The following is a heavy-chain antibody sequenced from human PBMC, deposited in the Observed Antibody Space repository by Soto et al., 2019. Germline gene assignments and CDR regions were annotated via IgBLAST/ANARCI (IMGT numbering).Heavy chain of an antibody. CDR1: GYSLATYW. D-gene: IGHD2-15*01. Sequence: GESLKISCKSSGYSLATYWITWVRQMPGKGLEWMGRIDPSDSYINYSPSFQGRVTISADKSINTAYLQWISLEASDTAMYYCARFGDCSGGSCFSRYYYHGMDVWGQGTTVTVSS. V-gene: IGHV5-10-1*01. CDR2: IDPSDSYI. CDR3: ARFGDCSGGSCFSRYYYHGMDV. J-gene: IGHJ6*02.